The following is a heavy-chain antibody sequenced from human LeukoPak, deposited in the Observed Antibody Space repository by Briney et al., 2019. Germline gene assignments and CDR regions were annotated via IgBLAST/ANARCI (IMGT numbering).Heavy chain of an antibody. CDR2: ISAYNGNT. CDR3: ARVRPTYYYHNSGYYDLKY. V-gene: IGHV1-18*01. Sequence: GASVKVSCKASGYTFTSYGISWVRQAPGQGLEWMGWISAYNGNTNYAQKLQGRVTMTTDTSTSTAYMELRSLRSDDTAVYYCARVRPTYYYHNSGYYDLKYWGQGTLVTVS. CDR1: GYTFTSYG. D-gene: IGHD3-22*01. J-gene: IGHJ4*02.